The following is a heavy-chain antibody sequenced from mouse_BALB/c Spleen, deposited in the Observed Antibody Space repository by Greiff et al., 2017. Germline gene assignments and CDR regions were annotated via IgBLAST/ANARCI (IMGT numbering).Heavy chain of an antibody. CDR1: GYTFTSYW. J-gene: IGHJ2*01. V-gene: IGHV1-69*02. D-gene: IGHD1-1*01. CDR2: IYPSDSYT. Sequence: QVHVKQPGAELVRPGASVKLSCKASGYTFTSYWINWVKQRPGQGLEWIGNIYPSDSYTNYNQKFKDKATLTVDKSSSTAYMQLSSQTSEDSAVYYCTRRGYYGSIDYWGQGTTLTVSS. CDR3: TRRGYYGSIDY.